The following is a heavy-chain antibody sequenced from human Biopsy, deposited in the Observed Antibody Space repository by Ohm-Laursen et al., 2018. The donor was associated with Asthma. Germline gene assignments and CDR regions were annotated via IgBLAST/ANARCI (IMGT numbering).Heavy chain of an antibody. V-gene: IGHV3-30*18. Sequence: SLRLSCAAFGFMFSSFGMHWVRQAPGKGLEWVAVISYDGNHKFYEDSVKGRFTISRDNSKNTLYLQMNSLRTEDTAVYYCAKRRGYSGHDNDYWGQGTLVIVSS. CDR3: AKRRGYSGHDNDY. D-gene: IGHD5-12*01. CDR2: ISYDGNHK. J-gene: IGHJ4*02. CDR1: GFMFSSFG.